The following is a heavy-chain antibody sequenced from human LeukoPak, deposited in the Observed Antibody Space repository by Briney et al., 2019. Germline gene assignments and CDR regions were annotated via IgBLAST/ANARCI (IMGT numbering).Heavy chain of an antibody. J-gene: IGHJ4*02. D-gene: IGHD2-15*01. CDR3: ARVGVSATNTPAFDY. CDR2: ITAGSSYI. V-gene: IGHV3-21*01. Sequence: PGGSLRLSCAASGFTVSNNYMSWVRQAPGKGLEWVSSITAGSSYIDYTPSVEGRFTISRDNSKNSFFLHMNSLRAEDTALYYCARVGVSATNTPAFDYWGQGTLVTVSS. CDR1: GFTVSNNY.